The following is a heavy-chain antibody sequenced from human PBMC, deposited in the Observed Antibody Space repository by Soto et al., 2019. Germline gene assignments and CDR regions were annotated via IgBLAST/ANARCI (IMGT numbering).Heavy chain of an antibody. CDR3: ARDYGDYEAYMDV. Sequence: EGLEWVSYISSSGSTIYYADSVKGRFTISRDNAKNSLYLQMNSLRAEDTAVYYCARDYGDYEAYMDVWGNGTTVTVSS. J-gene: IGHJ6*03. V-gene: IGHV3-11*01. D-gene: IGHD4-17*01. CDR2: ISSSGSTI.